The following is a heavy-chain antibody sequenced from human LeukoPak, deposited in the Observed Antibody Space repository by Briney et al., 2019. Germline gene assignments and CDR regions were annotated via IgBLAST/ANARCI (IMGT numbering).Heavy chain of an antibody. V-gene: IGHV4-30-2*01. CDR3: AAVDTVADDSYYIDF. CDR2: VYQSGIT. CDR1: GASISSSGHY. D-gene: IGHD5-18*01. J-gene: IGHJ4*02. Sequence: PSQTLSLTCTVSGASISSSGHYWSWVRQPPGKGLEWIGYVYQSGITYYNPSLKSRVTISLDGSKNHFSLELTSVTAADTAIYYCAAVDTVADDSYYIDFWGQGTLVAVSS.